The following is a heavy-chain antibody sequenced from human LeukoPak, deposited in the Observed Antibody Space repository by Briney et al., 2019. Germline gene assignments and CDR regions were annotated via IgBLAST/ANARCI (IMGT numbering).Heavy chain of an antibody. CDR2: FDPEDGET. CDR3: AVDFDWFNYGMDV. D-gene: IGHD3-9*01. CDR1: GYTLTELS. J-gene: IGHJ6*02. Sequence: ASVKVSCKVSGYTLTELSMHWVRQAPGKGLEWMGGFDPEDGETIYAQKFQGRVTMTEDTSTDTAYMELRSLRSDDTAVYYCAVDFDWFNYGMDVWGQGTTVTVSS. V-gene: IGHV1-24*01.